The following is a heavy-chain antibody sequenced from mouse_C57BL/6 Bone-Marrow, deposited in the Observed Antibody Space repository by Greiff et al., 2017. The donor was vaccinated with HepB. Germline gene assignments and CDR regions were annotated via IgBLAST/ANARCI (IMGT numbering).Heavy chain of an antibody. D-gene: IGHD1-1*01. Sequence: DVKLVESGPGMVKPSQSLSLTCTVTGYSITSGYDWHWIRHFPGNKLEWMGYISYSGSTNYNPSLKSRISITHDTSKNHFFLKLNSVTTEDTATYYCARAHYYGSRDWYFDVWGTGTTVTVSS. V-gene: IGHV3-1*01. CDR2: ISYSGST. CDR1: GYSITSGYD. CDR3: ARAHYYGSRDWYFDV. J-gene: IGHJ1*03.